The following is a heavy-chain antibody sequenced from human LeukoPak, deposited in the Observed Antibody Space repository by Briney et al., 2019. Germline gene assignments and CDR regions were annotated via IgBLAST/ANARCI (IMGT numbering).Heavy chain of an antibody. J-gene: IGHJ6*02. CDR3: ARLGVVAAANYYYGMDV. CDR2: IYPGNSDT. V-gene: IGHV5-51*01. D-gene: IGHD2-15*01. CDR1: GYXFTSYW. Sequence: GESLKISCNGSGYXFTSYWICWVRQMPGKGLEWMGIIYPGNSDTRYSPSFQGQVTISADKSISTAYLQWSSLKASDTAMYYCARLGVVAAANYYYGMDVWGQGTTVTVSS.